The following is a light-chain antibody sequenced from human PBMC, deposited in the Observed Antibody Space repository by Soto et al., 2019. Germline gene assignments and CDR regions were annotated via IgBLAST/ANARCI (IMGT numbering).Light chain of an antibody. CDR3: QQLGSSPGFT. Sequence: EIVLTQSPGTLSLSPGERATLSYRASQSINNRYLAWYQQKPGQAPRLLIYAASSRATGIPDRFSGSGSGTDFTLTISRLEPEDFAVYYCQQLGSSPGFTFGPGTKVDIK. J-gene: IGKJ3*01. CDR2: AAS. CDR1: QSINNRY. V-gene: IGKV3-20*01.